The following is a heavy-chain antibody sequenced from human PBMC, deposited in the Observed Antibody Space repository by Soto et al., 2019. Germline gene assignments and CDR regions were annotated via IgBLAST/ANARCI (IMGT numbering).Heavy chain of an antibody. V-gene: IGHV1-2*04. Sequence: ASVWISRKASVYTFTRYYMHWVRHAPAQGREWGGWINLHRGRTKYAEKPQGWGTMTRATSISTAYMELSRLRSDDTAVYYCARGYCSGGSGCAYYYYYYGMDVWGQGTTVNVSS. D-gene: IGHD2-15*01. CDR1: VYTFTRYY. J-gene: IGHJ6*01. CDR2: INLHRGRT. CDR3: ARGYCSGGSGCAYYYYYYGMDV.